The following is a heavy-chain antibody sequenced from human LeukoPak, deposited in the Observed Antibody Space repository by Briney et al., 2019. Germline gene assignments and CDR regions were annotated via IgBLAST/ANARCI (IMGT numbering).Heavy chain of an antibody. Sequence: VESLKISCKGCGYSFSNYWIAWVRQMPGKGLEWMGIIYPGDSDTRYSPSFQGQVTISADKSISTAYLQWSSLRASDTAMYYCARRRYHDSSGYYPFDYWGQGTLVTVSS. D-gene: IGHD3-22*01. CDR1: GYSFSNYW. V-gene: IGHV5-51*01. J-gene: IGHJ4*02. CDR2: IYPGDSDT. CDR3: ARRRYHDSSGYYPFDY.